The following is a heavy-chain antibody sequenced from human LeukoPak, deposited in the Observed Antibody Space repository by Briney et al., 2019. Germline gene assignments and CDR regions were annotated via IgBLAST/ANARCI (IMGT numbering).Heavy chain of an antibody. J-gene: IGHJ4*02. CDR2: IYYSGST. CDR3: ARHRHAFDY. V-gene: IGHV4-39*01. Sequence: SETLSLTCPVSGGSISSSSYYWGWIRQPPGKGLEWIGSIYYSGSTYYNPSLKSRVTISVDTSKNQFSLKLSSVTAADTAVYYCARHRHAFDYWGQGTLVTVSS. CDR1: GGSISSSSYY.